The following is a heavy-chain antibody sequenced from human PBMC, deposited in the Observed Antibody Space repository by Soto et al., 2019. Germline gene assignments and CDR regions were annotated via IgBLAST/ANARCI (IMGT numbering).Heavy chain of an antibody. Sequence: EVHLVESGGGFIKPGGSLRLSCAASGFSFTNAWMNWVRQAPGKGLEWVGRIKSKMDGGTKEYAAPVKGRFSIARDEYTKTLDLQKKSLKTDDAAVYYCNTDLTYRDFSSHWGQRTLGSVSS. CDR2: IKSKMDGGTK. CDR3: NTDLTYRDFSSH. V-gene: IGHV3-15*07. CDR1: GFSFTNAW. J-gene: IGHJ4*01. D-gene: IGHD3-3*01.